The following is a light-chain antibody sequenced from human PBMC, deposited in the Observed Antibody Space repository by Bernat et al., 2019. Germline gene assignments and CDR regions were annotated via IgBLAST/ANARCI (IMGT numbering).Light chain of an antibody. CDR3: QHSYSTPRT. CDR1: QSISSY. J-gene: IGKJ2*01. Sequence: DIQMTQSPSSLSASVGDRVTITCRASQSISSYLNWYQQKPEKAPKLLVFAASSLQSGVPSRFSGSGSGTDFTLTISRLQPEDFATYYCQHSYSTPRTFGQGTKLEIK. CDR2: AAS. V-gene: IGKV1-39*01.